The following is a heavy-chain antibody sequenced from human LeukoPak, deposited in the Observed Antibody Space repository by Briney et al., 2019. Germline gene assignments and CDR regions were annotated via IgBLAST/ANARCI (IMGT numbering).Heavy chain of an antibody. CDR1: GFTFSSYW. V-gene: IGHV3-74*01. D-gene: IGHD3-10*01. Sequence: GGSLRLSCAASGFTFSSYWMHWVRQAPGKGLVWVSRINSDGSSTSYADSVKGRFTISRDNAKNTLYLQMNSLRAEDTAVYYCARTGLYGSGSYPYYYYNYMDVWGKGTTVTISS. CDR3: ARTGLYGSGSYPYYYYNYMDV. CDR2: INSDGSST. J-gene: IGHJ6*03.